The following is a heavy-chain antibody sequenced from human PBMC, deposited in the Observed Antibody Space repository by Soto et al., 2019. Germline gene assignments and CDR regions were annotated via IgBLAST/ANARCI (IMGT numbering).Heavy chain of an antibody. CDR1: GGSFSGYY. CDR3: ARAGSGWYRRWFDP. CDR2: INHSGST. V-gene: IGHV4-34*01. D-gene: IGHD6-19*01. Sequence: SETLSLTCAVYGGSFSGYYWSWIRQPPGKGLERIGEINHSGSTNYNPSLKSRVTISVDTSKNQFSLKLSSVTAADTAVYYCARAGSGWYRRWFDPWGQGTLVTVSS. J-gene: IGHJ5*02.